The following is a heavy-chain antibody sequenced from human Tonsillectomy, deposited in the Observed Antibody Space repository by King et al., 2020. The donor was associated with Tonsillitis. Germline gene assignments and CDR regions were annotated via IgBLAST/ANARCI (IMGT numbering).Heavy chain of an antibody. CDR2: IQGDGNGE. Sequence: VQLVESGGGLVQPGGSLRLSCTASGFTFSTYWMSWVRQAPGKGLEWVANIQGDGNGEDYVDSVKGRFTISSDNAKNPLFLQMTSLRDDDTAVYYCVPHLSYNDYGGADHWGQGTLVTVSS. CDR1: GFTFSTYW. CDR3: VPHLSYNDYGGADH. D-gene: IGHD4-23*01. V-gene: IGHV3-7*02. J-gene: IGHJ4*02.